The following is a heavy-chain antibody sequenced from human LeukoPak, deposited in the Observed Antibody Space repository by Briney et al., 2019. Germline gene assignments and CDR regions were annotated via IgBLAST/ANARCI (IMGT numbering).Heavy chain of an antibody. CDR1: GYTLTELS. Sequence: ASVKVSCKVSGYTLTELSMHWVRQAPGKGLEWMGGFDPEDGETIYAQKFQGRVTMTEDTSTDTAYMELSSLRSEDTAVYYCATAAHYYDSSGYYYFQHWGQGTLVTVSS. CDR3: ATAAHYYDSSGYYYFQH. D-gene: IGHD3-22*01. J-gene: IGHJ1*01. CDR2: FDPEDGET. V-gene: IGHV1-24*01.